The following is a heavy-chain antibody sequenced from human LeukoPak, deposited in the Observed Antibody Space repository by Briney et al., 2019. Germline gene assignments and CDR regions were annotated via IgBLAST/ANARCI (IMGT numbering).Heavy chain of an antibody. CDR2: IYYSGST. CDR3: ASGRQQLDSHFDY. D-gene: IGHD6-13*01. V-gene: IGHV4-39*07. J-gene: IGHJ4*02. CDR1: GGSISSSSYY. Sequence: SETLSLTCTVSGGSISSSSYYWGWIRQPPGKGLEWIGSIYYSGSTYYNPSLKSRVTISVDTSKNQFSLKLSSVTAADTAVYYCASGRQQLDSHFDYWGQGTLVTVSS.